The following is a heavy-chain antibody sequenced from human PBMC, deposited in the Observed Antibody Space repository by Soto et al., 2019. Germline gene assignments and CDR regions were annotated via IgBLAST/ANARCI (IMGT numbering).Heavy chain of an antibody. V-gene: IGHV3-21*01. CDR2: ISGSSSYI. CDR1: GFTFSSYS. Sequence: GGSLRLSCAASGFTFSSYSMNWVRQAPGKGLEWVSSISGSSSYIYYADSVKGRFTISRDNAKNSLYLQMNSLRAEDTAVYYCARTAAAGTVAEYFQHWGQGTLVTVSS. J-gene: IGHJ1*01. D-gene: IGHD6-13*01. CDR3: ARTAAAGTVAEYFQH.